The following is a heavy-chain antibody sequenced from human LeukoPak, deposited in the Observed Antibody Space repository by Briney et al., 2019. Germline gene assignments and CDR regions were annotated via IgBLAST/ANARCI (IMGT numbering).Heavy chain of an antibody. Sequence: ASVKVSCKASGYTFVSYGISWVRQAPGQGLEWMGWISAYNGNTNYAQKFQGRVTMTRNTSISTAYMELSSLRSEDTAVYYCARGRGLPIRHTWFDPWGQGTLVTVSS. V-gene: IGHV1-18*01. CDR2: ISAYNGNT. D-gene: IGHD5-12*01. CDR3: ARGRGLPIRHTWFDP. CDR1: GYTFVSYG. J-gene: IGHJ5*02.